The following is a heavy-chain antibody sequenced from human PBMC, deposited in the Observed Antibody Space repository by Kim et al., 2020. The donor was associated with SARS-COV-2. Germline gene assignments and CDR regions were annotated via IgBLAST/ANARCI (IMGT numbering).Heavy chain of an antibody. CDR2: INHSGST. Sequence: SETLSLTCAVYGGSFSGYYWSWIRQPPGKGLEWIGEINHSGSTNYNPSLKSRVTISVDTSKNQFSLKLSSVTAADTAVYYCARADGLGQGSSGYKDYWGQGTLVTVSS. J-gene: IGHJ4*02. CDR1: GGSFSGYY. V-gene: IGHV4-34*01. D-gene: IGHD3-22*01. CDR3: ARADGLGQGSSGYKDY.